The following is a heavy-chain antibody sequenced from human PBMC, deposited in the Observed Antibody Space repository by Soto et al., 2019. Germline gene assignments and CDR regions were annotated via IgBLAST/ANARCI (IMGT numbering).Heavy chain of an antibody. V-gene: IGHV4-59*01. CDR1: GGSISNYY. D-gene: IGHD4-17*01. CDR2: IYYTGST. Sequence: SETLSLTCTVSGGSISNYYWSWIRQPPGKGLEWIGYIYYTGSTNYNPSLKSRVTISIDTSENQFSLRLTSVTAADTAVYYCARSQTTVTSYDYWGQGTLVTVSS. J-gene: IGHJ4*02. CDR3: ARSQTTVTSYDY.